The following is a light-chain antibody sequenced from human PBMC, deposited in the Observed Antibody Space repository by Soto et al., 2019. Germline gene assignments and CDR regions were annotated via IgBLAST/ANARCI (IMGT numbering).Light chain of an antibody. V-gene: IGLV2-14*01. CDR2: DVS. CDR1: NSDVGGYNY. CDR3: ISYTSSSTYV. J-gene: IGLJ1*01. Sequence: QSALTHPASVSGSPGQSITISCSGTNSDVGGYNYVSWYQHHPGKAPKLMIYDVSYRPSGVSNRFSGSKSGNTASLTISGLQAEDEADYHCISYTSSSTYVFGAGTKVTVL.